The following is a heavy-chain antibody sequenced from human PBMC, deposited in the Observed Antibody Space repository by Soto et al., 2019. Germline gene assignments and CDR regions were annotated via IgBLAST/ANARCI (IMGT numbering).Heavy chain of an antibody. CDR3: ARALGVATINYFDY. J-gene: IGHJ4*02. D-gene: IGHD5-12*01. CDR2: IYYSEST. V-gene: IGHV4-31*03. Sequence: QVQLQESGPGLVKPSQTLSLTCTVSGCSISSGGYYWSWIRQHPGKVLEWIGYIYYSESTYYNPSLTSRVTISVDTSKNQFSLKLSSVTAADTAVYYCARALGVATINYFDYWGQGTLVTVSS. CDR1: GCSISSGGYY.